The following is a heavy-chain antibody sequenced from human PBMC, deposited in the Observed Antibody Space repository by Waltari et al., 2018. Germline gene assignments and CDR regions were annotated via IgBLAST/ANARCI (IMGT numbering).Heavy chain of an antibody. CDR2: INHSGST. D-gene: IGHD3-16*01. CDR1: GGSFSGYY. J-gene: IGHJ4*02. V-gene: IGHV4-34*01. CDR3: ARGEGIDMTFGGATDY. Sequence: VYGGSFSGYYWSWIRQPPGKGLEWIGEINHSGSTNYNPSLKSRVTISVDTSKNQFSLKLSSVTAADTAVYYCARGEGIDMTFGGATDYWGQGTLVTVSS.